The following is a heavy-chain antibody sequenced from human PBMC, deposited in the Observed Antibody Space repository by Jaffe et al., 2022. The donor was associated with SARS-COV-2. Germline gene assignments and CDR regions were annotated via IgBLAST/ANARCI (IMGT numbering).Heavy chain of an antibody. J-gene: IGHJ3*02. D-gene: IGHD2-2*01. Sequence: QVQLQESGPGLVKPSQTLSLTCTVSGGSISSGGYYWSWIRQYPGKGLEWIGNIYYTGSTSYNPSLKSRITILVHTSKSQFSLEVNSVTDADTAVYYCARFCSSASCYRFAFDIWGQGTMVTVSS. CDR3: ARFCSSASCYRFAFDI. CDR2: IYYTGST. V-gene: IGHV4-31*03. CDR1: GGSISSGGYY.